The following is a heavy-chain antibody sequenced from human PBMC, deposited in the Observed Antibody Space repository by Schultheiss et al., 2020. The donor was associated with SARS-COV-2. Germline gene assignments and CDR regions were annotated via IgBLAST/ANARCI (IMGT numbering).Heavy chain of an antibody. V-gene: IGHV3-21*01. CDR2: ISSSSSYI. CDR3: ARDRAELLPYYYYGMDV. CDR1: GFTVSSNY. D-gene: IGHD1-7*01. Sequence: GGSLRLSCAASGFTVSSNYMSWVRQAPGKGLEWVSSISSSSSYIYYADSVKGRFTISRDNSKNTLYLQMNSLRDEDTAVYYCARDRAELLPYYYYGMDVWGQGTTVTVSS. J-gene: IGHJ6*02.